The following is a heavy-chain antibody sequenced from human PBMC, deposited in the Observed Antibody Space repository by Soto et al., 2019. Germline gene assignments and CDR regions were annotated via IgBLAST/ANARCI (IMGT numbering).Heavy chain of an antibody. CDR3: ARGAVVNFDS. CDR2: IYHSGST. J-gene: IGHJ4*02. CDR1: GGSISSGGSS. V-gene: IGHV4-30-2*01. D-gene: IGHD3-22*01. Sequence: QLQLQESGSGLVKPSQTLSLTCAVSGGSISSGGSSWTWIRQPPGKGLEWIGYIYHSGSTYYNPSLMSRVTISVDRSKNQFSLKLTSVPAADTAVYYCARGAVVNFDSWGQGTLVTVSS.